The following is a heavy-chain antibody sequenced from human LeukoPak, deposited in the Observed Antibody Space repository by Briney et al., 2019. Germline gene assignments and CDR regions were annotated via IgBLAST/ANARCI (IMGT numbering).Heavy chain of an antibody. Sequence: SGGFLRLSCAASGFTFSSYAMSWVRQAPGKGLEWVSAISGSGGSTYYADSVKGRFTISRDNSKNTLYLQMNSLRAEDTAVYYCAKHSYDFWSGYLYYFDYWGQGTLVTVSS. CDR1: GFTFSSYA. CDR2: ISGSGGST. CDR3: AKHSYDFWSGYLYYFDY. J-gene: IGHJ4*02. D-gene: IGHD3-3*01. V-gene: IGHV3-23*01.